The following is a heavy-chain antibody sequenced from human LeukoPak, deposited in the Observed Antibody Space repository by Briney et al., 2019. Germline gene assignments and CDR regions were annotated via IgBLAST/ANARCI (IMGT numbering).Heavy chain of an antibody. J-gene: IGHJ6*02. CDR1: GGSISSYY. CDR2: IYTSGST. Sequence: SETLSLTCTVSGGSISSYYWSWIRQPAGKGLEWIGRIYTSGSTNYNPSLKSRVTMSVDTSKNQFSLKLSSVTAADTAVYYCARDRGDSQYYYYYYGMDVWGQGTTVTVSS. D-gene: IGHD2-21*02. V-gene: IGHV4-4*07. CDR3: ARDRGDSQYYYYYYGMDV.